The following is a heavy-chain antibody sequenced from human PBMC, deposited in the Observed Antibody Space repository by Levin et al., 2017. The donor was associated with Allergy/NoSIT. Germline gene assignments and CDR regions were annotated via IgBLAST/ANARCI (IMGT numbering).Heavy chain of an antibody. CDR3: ARAMLVFGVVIYNYYYMDV. D-gene: IGHD3-3*01. J-gene: IGHJ6*03. CDR2: IIPIFGTA. CDR1: GGTFSSYA. V-gene: IGHV1-69*13. Sequence: SVKVSCKASGGTFSSYAISWVRQAPGQGLEWMGGIIPIFGTANYAQKFQGRVTITADESTSTAYMELSSLRSEDTAVYYCARAMLVFGVVIYNYYYMDVWGKGTTVTVSS.